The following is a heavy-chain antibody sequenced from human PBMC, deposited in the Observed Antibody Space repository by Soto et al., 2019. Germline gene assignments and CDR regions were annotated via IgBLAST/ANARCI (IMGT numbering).Heavy chain of an antibody. CDR3: ANIRNVVYAHNAY. D-gene: IGHD2-8*02. V-gene: IGHV3-30*18. Sequence: EGSLRLSCAASGFTFGSYGMHWVRQAPGKGLEWVAVISYDGSNKYYADSVRGRFAISRDNSNNMLYLQMNSLRAEDTAVYYCANIRNVVYAHNAYWGQGTLVTVSS. CDR1: GFTFGSYG. CDR2: ISYDGSNK. J-gene: IGHJ4*02.